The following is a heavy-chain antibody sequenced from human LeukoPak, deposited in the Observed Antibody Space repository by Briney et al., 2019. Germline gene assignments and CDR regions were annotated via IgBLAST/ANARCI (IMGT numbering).Heavy chain of an antibody. CDR3: ARDYYYDSSGMGRYYFDY. CDR2: ISSSSSYI. Sequence: GGSLRLFCAASGFTFSSYSMIWVRQAPGKGPEWVSSISSSSSYIYYADSVKGRFTISRDNAKNSLYLQMNSLRAVDTAVYYCARDYYYDSSGMGRYYFDYWGQGTLVTVSS. CDR1: GFTFSSYS. J-gene: IGHJ4*02. V-gene: IGHV3-21*01. D-gene: IGHD3-22*01.